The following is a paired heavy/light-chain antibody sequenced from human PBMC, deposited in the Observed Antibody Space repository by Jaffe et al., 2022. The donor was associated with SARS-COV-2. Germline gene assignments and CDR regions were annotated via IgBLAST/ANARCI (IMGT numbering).Heavy chain of an antibody. CDR2: ISGSGGST. V-gene: IGHV3-23*01. J-gene: IGHJ6*02. D-gene: IGHD2-2*01. Sequence: EVQLLESGGGLVQPGGSLRLSCAASGFTFSSYAMSWVRQAPGKGLEWVSAISGSGGSTYYADSVKGRFTISRDNSKNTLYLQMNSLRAEDTAVYYCANLNSLAYCSSTSCYGMDVWGQGTTVTVSS. CDR3: ANLNSLAYCSSTSCYGMDV. CDR1: GFTFSSYA.
Light chain of an antibody. Sequence: DIQMTQSPSSLSASVGDRVTITCRASQGIRNDLGWYQQKPGKAPKRLIYAASSLQSGVPSRFSGSGSGTEFTLTISSLQPEDFATYYCLQHNSYPHTFGQGTKLEIK. CDR3: LQHNSYPHT. V-gene: IGKV1-17*01. J-gene: IGKJ2*01. CDR2: AAS. CDR1: QGIRND.